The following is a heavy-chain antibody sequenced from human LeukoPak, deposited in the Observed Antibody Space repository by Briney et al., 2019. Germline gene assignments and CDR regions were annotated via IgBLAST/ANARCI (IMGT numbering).Heavy chain of an antibody. D-gene: IGHD6-13*01. Sequence: SVTLSLTCTVSGDSISSHYWSWIRQPPGKGLEGIGYMYYSGITNYNPSFKGRVTISADTSKNQFSLRLTSVSAADTAVYYCARDRTRTAAPGSWFDPWGQGTLVTVSS. J-gene: IGHJ5*02. V-gene: IGHV4-59*11. CDR3: ARDRTRTAAPGSWFDP. CDR2: MYYSGIT. CDR1: GDSISSHY.